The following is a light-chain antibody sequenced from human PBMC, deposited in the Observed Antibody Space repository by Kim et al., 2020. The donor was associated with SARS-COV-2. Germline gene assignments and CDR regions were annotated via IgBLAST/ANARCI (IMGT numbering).Light chain of an antibody. CDR3: ATWDDTLSAVI. V-gene: IGLV1-51*01. CDR1: SSNIDYNY. Sequence: GQRVTITCSGSSSNIDYNYVSWYQLLPGTAPKLVIYDNNKRPSGIPDRFSGFKSGTSATLSIAGLQPGDEADYYCATWDDTLSAVIFGGGTKVTVL. J-gene: IGLJ2*01. CDR2: DNN.